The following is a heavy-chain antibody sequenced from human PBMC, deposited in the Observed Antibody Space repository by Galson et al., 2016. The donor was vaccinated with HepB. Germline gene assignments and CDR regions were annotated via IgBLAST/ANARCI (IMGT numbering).Heavy chain of an antibody. D-gene: IGHD2-21*02. CDR2: ITNIGGNT. Sequence: SLRLSCAASGFTFGNYVMSWVRQAPGKGLEWVSSITNIGGNTYYADSVKGRFTISRDNSKNTLYLRMSSLRAEDTALYYCAKVDCGGDCKRFDYWGQGTLVTVSS. V-gene: IGHV3-23*01. CDR3: AKVDCGGDCKRFDY. J-gene: IGHJ4*02. CDR1: GFTFGNYV.